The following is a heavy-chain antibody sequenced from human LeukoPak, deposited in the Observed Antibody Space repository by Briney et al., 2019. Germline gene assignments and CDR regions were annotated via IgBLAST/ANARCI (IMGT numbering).Heavy chain of an antibody. CDR3: ARETGESFDY. Sequence: GGSLRLSCVASGFTFSIYTMSWVRQAPGKGLEWVSSITSSSSSMYSADSVKGRFTISRDNAKNSLYLQMNSLRAEDTAVYYCARETGESFDYWGQGTLVTVSS. V-gene: IGHV3-21*01. CDR2: ITSSSSSM. CDR1: GFTFSIYT. J-gene: IGHJ4*02. D-gene: IGHD3-10*01.